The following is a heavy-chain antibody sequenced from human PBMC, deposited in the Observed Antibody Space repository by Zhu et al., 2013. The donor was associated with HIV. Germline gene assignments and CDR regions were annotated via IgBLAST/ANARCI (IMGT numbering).Heavy chain of an antibody. CDR3: ARENSWRQQLGLGYFDL. V-gene: IGHV1-69*01. Sequence: QVQLVQSGAEVKKPGSSVKVSCKASGGTFSSYAISWVRQAPGQGLEWMGGIIPIFGTANYAQKFQGRVTITADESTSTAYMELSSLRSEDTAVYYCARENSWRQQLGLGYFDLWGRGTLVTVSS. CDR2: IIPIFGTA. CDR1: GGTFSSYA. J-gene: IGHJ2*01. D-gene: IGHD6-13*01.